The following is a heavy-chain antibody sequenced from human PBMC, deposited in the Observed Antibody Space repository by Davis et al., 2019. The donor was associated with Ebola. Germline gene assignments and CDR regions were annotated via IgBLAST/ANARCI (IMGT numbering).Heavy chain of an antibody. CDR1: GFTFSNAW. Sequence: GESLKISCAASGFTFSNAWMSWVRQAPGKGLEWVGRIKSKTDGGTTDYAAPVKGRFTISRDDSKNTLYLQMNSLKTEDTAVYYCTTDGVEYSGSYYEDYDYWGQGTLVTVSS. V-gene: IGHV3-15*01. J-gene: IGHJ4*02. CDR3: TTDGVEYSGSYYEDYDY. CDR2: IKSKTDGGTT. D-gene: IGHD1-26*01.